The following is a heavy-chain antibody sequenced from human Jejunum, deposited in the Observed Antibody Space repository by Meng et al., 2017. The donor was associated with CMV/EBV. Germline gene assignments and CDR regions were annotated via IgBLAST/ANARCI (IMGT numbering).Heavy chain of an antibody. CDR3: ARDVWGFDY. J-gene: IGHJ4*02. CDR2: ISLGNGQT. CDR1: GYTFTDHN. Sequence: QVHLPQSGAEVKKPGAPVKISCKTSGYTFTDHNTGWVRQAPGQGLEWVGWISLGNGQTVYGHKVQGRVTVTTDTSTSTAYVELRSLRSDDTAMYYCARDVWGFDYWGQGTLVTVSS. V-gene: IGHV1-18*04. D-gene: IGHD7-27*01.